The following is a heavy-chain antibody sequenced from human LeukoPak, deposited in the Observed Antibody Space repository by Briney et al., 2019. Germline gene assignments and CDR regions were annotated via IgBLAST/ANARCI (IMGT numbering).Heavy chain of an antibody. D-gene: IGHD5-18*01. CDR1: GFTFSSYS. V-gene: IGHV3-21*01. J-gene: IGHJ4*02. Sequence: GGSLRLSCAASGFTFSSYSMNWVRQAPGKGLEWVSSISSSSSYIYYADSVKGRFTISRDNAKNSLYLQMNSLRAEDTAVYYCARSHTRGYSYGTGHFDYWGQGTLVTVSS. CDR3: ARSHTRGYSYGTGHFDY. CDR2: ISSSSSYI.